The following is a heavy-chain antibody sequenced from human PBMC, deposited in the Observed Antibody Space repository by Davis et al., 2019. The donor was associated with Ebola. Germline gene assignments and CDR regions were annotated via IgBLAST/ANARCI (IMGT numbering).Heavy chain of an antibody. CDR3: ARDLGSYYDFWSGPEAYYYGMDV. D-gene: IGHD3-3*01. V-gene: IGHV4-59*11. CDR2: IYYSGST. Sequence: PSETLSLTCTVSGGSISSHYWSWIRQPPGKGLEWIGYIYYSGSTNYNPSLKSRVTISVDTSKNQFSLKLSSVTAADTAVYYCARDLGSYYDFWSGPEAYYYGMDVWGQGTTVTVSS. J-gene: IGHJ6*02. CDR1: GGSISSHY.